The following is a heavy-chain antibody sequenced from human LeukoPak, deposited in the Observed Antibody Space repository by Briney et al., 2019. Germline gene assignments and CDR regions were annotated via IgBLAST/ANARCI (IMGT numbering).Heavy chain of an antibody. J-gene: IGHJ5*02. CDR1: GGSISSSSYY. CDR2: IYYSGST. V-gene: IGHV4-39*01. Sequence: SETLSLTCTVSGGSISSSSYYWGWIRQPPGKGLEWIGSIYYSGSTYYNPSLKSRVTISVDTSKNQFSLKLSSVTAADTAVYYCARQNRRGWFDPWGQGTLVTVSS. CDR3: ARQNRRGWFDP. D-gene: IGHD1-14*01.